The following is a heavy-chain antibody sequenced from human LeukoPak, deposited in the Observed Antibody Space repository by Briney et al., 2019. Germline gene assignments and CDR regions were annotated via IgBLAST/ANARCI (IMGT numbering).Heavy chain of an antibody. CDR1: GFTFSSYG. V-gene: IGHV3-23*01. Sequence: GGSLRLSCAASGFTFSSYGMSWVRQAPGKGLEWVSAISGSGGSTYYADSVKGRFTISRDNSKNTLYLQMNSLRAEDTAVYYCARGGGITGTTDIDYWGQGTLVTVSS. J-gene: IGHJ4*02. D-gene: IGHD1-7*01. CDR2: ISGSGGST. CDR3: ARGGGITGTTDIDY.